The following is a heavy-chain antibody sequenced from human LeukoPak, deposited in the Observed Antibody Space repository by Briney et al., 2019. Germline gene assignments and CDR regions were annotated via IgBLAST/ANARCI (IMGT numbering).Heavy chain of an antibody. V-gene: IGHV6-1*01. Sequence: SQTLSRTCAISGDSVSSNSAAWSWIRQSPSRGLEWLGRTYYRSKWYNDYAISVKSRITINPDTSKNQVSLQLNTVTLEDTAVYYCAREASGTPGYFDSWGQGTLVTVSS. CDR3: AREASGTPGYFDS. CDR2: TYYRSKWYN. D-gene: IGHD1/OR15-1a*01. J-gene: IGHJ4*02. CDR1: GDSVSSNSAA.